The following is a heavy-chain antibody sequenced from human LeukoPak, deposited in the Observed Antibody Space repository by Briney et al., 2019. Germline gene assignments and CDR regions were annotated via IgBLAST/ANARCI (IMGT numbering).Heavy chain of an antibody. D-gene: IGHD2-15*01. J-gene: IGHJ4*02. V-gene: IGHV3-21*01. Sequence: GGSLRLSCAASGFTFSSYSMNWVRQAPGKGLEWVSSISSSSSYIYYADSVKGRFTISRDNAKNSLYLQMNSLRAEDTAVYYCARGSPRLGYCSGGSCKLVYWGQGTLVTVSS. CDR1: GFTFSSYS. CDR3: ARGSPRLGYCSGGSCKLVY. CDR2: ISSSSSYI.